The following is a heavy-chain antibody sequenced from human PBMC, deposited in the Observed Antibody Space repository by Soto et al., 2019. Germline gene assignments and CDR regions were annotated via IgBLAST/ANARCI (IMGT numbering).Heavy chain of an antibody. V-gene: IGHV4-31*03. CDR1: GSSLSSGGYY. J-gene: IGHJ4*02. CDR2: IYYTGST. CDR3: ARGYYYDSSSYLFDN. D-gene: IGHD3-22*01. Sequence: SETLSLTCTVSGSSLSSGGYYWSWIRQHPGKGLEWIGYIYYTGSTYYNPPLQGRVTMSVDTSTNQFSLKLSSVTAADTAVYYCARGYYYDSSSYLFDNWGQGALVTVSS.